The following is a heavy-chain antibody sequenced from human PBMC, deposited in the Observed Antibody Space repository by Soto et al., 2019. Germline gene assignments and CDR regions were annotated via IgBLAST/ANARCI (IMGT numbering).Heavy chain of an antibody. Sequence: SETLPLTCTVSGGSISSSNYYWSWIRQPAGKGLEWIGRIYTSGSTNYNPSLKSRVTMSVDTSKNQFSLKLSSVTAADTAVYYCARDRADVGGYSYGNRGYYFDYWGQGTLVTVSS. D-gene: IGHD5-18*01. V-gene: IGHV4-61*02. CDR2: IYTSGST. CDR1: GGSISSSNYY. CDR3: ARDRADVGGYSYGNRGYYFDY. J-gene: IGHJ4*02.